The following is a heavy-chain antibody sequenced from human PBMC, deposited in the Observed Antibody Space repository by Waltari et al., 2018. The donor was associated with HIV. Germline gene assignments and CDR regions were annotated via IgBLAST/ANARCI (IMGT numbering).Heavy chain of an antibody. CDR2: VNPYSGNT. CDR1: GYTFTSCD. J-gene: IGHJ4*02. V-gene: IGHV1-8*02. D-gene: IGHD2-15*01. CDR3: ARGAPGHYCSGGSCPYFDY. Sequence: QVQLVQSGAEVRKHGASVKVSCKASGYTFTSCDVNWVRQAPGQGLEWMGWVNPYSGNTGYAKNFQGRVTMTRNTSISTAYMELSGLRSEDTAVYYCARGAPGHYCSGGSCPYFDYWGQGSLVTVSS.